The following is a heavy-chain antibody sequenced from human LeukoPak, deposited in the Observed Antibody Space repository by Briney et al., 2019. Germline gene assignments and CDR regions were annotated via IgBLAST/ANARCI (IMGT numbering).Heavy chain of an antibody. Sequence: ASVKVPCKASGYTFTSYGISWVRPAPAQGLEWMGWISAYNGNTNYAQKLQGRVTMTTDTSTSTAYMELRSLRSDDTAVYYCARVALGITMVRGVIPYFDYWGQGTLVTVSS. CDR1: GYTFTSYG. V-gene: IGHV1-18*04. CDR3: ARVALGITMVRGVIPYFDY. CDR2: ISAYNGNT. D-gene: IGHD3-10*01. J-gene: IGHJ4*02.